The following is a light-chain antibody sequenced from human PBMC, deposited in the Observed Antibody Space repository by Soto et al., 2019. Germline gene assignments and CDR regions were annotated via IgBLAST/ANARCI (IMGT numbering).Light chain of an antibody. CDR3: QQSYSTPRP. CDR2: DAS. CDR1: QSISSW. V-gene: IGKV1-39*01. J-gene: IGKJ1*01. Sequence: IERTQSPSTLSSSVGGGVTITWRASQSISSWLAWHQQKPGKAPKLLIYDASSLESGVPSRFSGSGSGTDFTLTISSLQPEDFATYYCQQSYSTPRPFGQGTKVDI.